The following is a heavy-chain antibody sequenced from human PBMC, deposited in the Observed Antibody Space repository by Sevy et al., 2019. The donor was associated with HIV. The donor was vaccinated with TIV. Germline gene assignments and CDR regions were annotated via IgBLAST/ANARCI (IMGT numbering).Heavy chain of an antibody. CDR1: GFTFNTHV. V-gene: IGHV3-23*01. D-gene: IGHD3-10*01. CDR2: ISGFGNT. J-gene: IGHJ4*02. CDR3: AKDRVSGTYYTGDFDC. Sequence: GGSLRLSCAASGFTFNTHVMNWVRQAPGKGLEWVSSISGFGNTYYADSVRGRFTISRDNSKNTLYLQMNSLRPEDTAVYYCAKDRVSGTYYTGDFDCWGQGTLVTVSS.